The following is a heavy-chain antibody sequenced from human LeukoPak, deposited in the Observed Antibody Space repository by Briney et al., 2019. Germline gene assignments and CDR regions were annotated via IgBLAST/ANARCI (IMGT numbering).Heavy chain of an antibody. Sequence: SSETLSLTCTVSGGSISSGGYSWSWIRQHPGKGLEWIGYIYYSGSTYYNPSLKSRVTISVDTSKNQFSLKLSSVTAADTAVYYCARSLSALLDYWGQGTLVTVSS. CDR1: GGSISSGGYS. J-gene: IGHJ4*02. CDR2: IYYSGST. V-gene: IGHV4-31*03. CDR3: ARSLSALLDY. D-gene: IGHD6-13*01.